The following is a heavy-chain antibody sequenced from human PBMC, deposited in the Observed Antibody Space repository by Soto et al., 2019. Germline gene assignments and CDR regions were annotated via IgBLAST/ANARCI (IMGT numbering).Heavy chain of an antibody. D-gene: IGHD6-19*01. J-gene: IGHJ5*02. CDR3: ARDEAVAVPNWFDP. V-gene: IGHV1-18*01. CDR2: ISAYNGNT. CDR1: GYTFPSYG. Sequence: ASVKGSCKASGYTFPSYGISWVRQAPGQGLEWMGWISAYNGNTNYAQKLQGRVTMTTDTSTSTAYMELRSLRSDDTAVYYCARDEAVAVPNWFDPWGQGTLVNVSS.